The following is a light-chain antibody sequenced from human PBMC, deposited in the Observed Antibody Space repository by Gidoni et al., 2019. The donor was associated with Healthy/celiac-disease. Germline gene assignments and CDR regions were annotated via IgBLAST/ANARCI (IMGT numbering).Light chain of an antibody. CDR3: QQYYSAPFT. J-gene: IGKJ3*01. CDR1: QSVLYSSNTKNY. Sequence: DIVMTQSPDSLAVSLGERATINCKSSQSVLYSSNTKNYLAWYQQKPGQPPKLIIFWAYTRESGFPDRFSGSGSGTDFTLTISILQAEDVAVYYCQQYYSAPFTFXPXTKVDIK. CDR2: WAY. V-gene: IGKV4-1*01.